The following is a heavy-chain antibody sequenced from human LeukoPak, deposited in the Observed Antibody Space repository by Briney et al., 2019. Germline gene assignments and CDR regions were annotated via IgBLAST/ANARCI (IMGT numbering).Heavy chain of an antibody. CDR1: GFTFSSYA. CDR2: ISYDGSNK. D-gene: IGHD3-3*01. Sequence: GGSLRLSCAASGFTFSSYAMHWVRQAPGKGLEWVAVISYDGSNKYYADSVKGRFTISRDNDKNSLYLQMNSLRVEDTAVYYCARVFRPSLTVFIIRGAFDIWGQGTMVTVSS. J-gene: IGHJ3*02. V-gene: IGHV3-30-3*01. CDR3: ARVFRPSLTVFIIRGAFDI.